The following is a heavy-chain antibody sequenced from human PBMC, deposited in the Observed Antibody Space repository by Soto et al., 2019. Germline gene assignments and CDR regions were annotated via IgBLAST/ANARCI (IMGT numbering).Heavy chain of an antibody. V-gene: IGHV4-30-2*01. CDR3: AREAIRVWGSYRYTRWFDP. Sequence: QLQLQESGSGLVKPSQTLSLTCAVSGGSISSGGYSWSWIRQPPGKGLEWIGYIYHSGSTYYNPSLKSRVTISGDRSKNQFSLKLSSVTAADRAVYYCAREAIRVWGSYRYTRWFDPWGQGTLVTVSS. D-gene: IGHD3-16*02. CDR2: IYHSGST. CDR1: GGSISSGGYS. J-gene: IGHJ5*02.